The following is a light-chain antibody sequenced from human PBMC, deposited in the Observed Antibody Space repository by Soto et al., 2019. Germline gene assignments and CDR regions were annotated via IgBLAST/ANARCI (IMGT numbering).Light chain of an antibody. V-gene: IGKV3-15*01. CDR2: GAS. J-gene: IGKJ1*01. CDR1: QSFSNN. Sequence: EIVMTQSPATLSVSPGERATLSCRASQSFSNNLAWFQHKPGQAPRLLIYGASTRATGIPARFSGSGSGTEFTLTISSLQYEDFAVYYCQQYNDWPRTFGQGTKVES. CDR3: QQYNDWPRT.